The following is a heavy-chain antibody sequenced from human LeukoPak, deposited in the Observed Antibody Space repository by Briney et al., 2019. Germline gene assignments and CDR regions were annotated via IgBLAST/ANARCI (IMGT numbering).Heavy chain of an antibody. Sequence: TGGSLRLSCAASGFTFSRYSMKGVGQAPGKGVDCVSSISTIISYIYYAASVNARFPISRDNAKNSLYLQMNSLRAEDTAVYYCAREFYYYMDVWGKGTTVTISS. CDR3: AREFYYYMDV. CDR2: ISTIISYI. CDR1: GFTFSRYS. J-gene: IGHJ6*03. V-gene: IGHV3-21*01.